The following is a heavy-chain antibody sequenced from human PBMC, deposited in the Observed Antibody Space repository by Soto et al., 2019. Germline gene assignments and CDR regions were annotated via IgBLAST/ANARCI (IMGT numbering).Heavy chain of an antibody. CDR2: ISAYNGNT. D-gene: IGHD1-26*01. Sequence: ASVKVSCKASGYTFTSYGISWVRQAPGQGLEWMGWISAYNGNTNYAQKLQGRVTMTTDTSTSTAYMELRSLRSDDTAVYYCARVPRVIATGHPTFQDYWGQGTLVTVSS. CDR1: GYTFTSYG. CDR3: ARVPRVIATGHPTFQDY. V-gene: IGHV1-18*01. J-gene: IGHJ4*02.